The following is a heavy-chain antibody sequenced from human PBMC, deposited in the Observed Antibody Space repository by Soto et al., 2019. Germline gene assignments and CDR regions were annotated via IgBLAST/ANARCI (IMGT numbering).Heavy chain of an antibody. CDR2: IIPIFGTA. V-gene: IGHV1-69*01. CDR1: GGTFSSYA. D-gene: IGHD3-3*01. J-gene: IGHJ6*02. Sequence: QVQLVQSGAEVKKPGSSVKVSCKASGGTFSSYAISWVRQAPGQGLEWMGGIIPIFGTANYAQKFQGRVTSTADESTSTAYMELSSLRSEDTAVYYCARCITIFGVVKYYYYGMDVWGQGTTVTVSS. CDR3: ARCITIFGVVKYYYYGMDV.